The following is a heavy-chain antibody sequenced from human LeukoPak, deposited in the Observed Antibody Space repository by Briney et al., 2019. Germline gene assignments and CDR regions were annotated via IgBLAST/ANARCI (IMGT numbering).Heavy chain of an antibody. Sequence: GGSLRLSCAASGFTFDDYAMHWVRQAPGKGLEWVSGISWNSGSIGYADSVKGRFTISRDNVKNSLYLQMNSLRAEDMALYYCAKGSSGYYDYPFDYWGQGTLVTVSS. CDR2: ISWNSGSI. J-gene: IGHJ4*02. CDR3: AKGSSGYYDYPFDY. CDR1: GFTFDDYA. D-gene: IGHD3-22*01. V-gene: IGHV3-9*03.